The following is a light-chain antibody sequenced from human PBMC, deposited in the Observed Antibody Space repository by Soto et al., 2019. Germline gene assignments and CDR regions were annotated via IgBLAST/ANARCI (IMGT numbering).Light chain of an antibody. V-gene: IGKV1-12*01. Sequence: EIQMTQSPSSVSASVGDRVTITCRASQGISTWLAWYQQKAGKAPNLLIYGASNLHSGVPSRFSGSGSGTNFTLTISSLQPEHFAAYYCQQANSFPITFGQGRRLEI. CDR3: QQANSFPIT. CDR1: QGISTW. CDR2: GAS. J-gene: IGKJ5*01.